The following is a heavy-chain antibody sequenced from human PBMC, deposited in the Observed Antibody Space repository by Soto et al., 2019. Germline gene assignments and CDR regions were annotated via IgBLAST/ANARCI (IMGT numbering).Heavy chain of an antibody. D-gene: IGHD6-19*01. Sequence: PGESLKISCQGSGYSVTNYWIGWVRQMPGKGLEWMGIIYPGDSDIRYSPSFQGQVTISADKSISTAYLQWSSLKASDTAMYYCARAGEYSSGWWSDAFDIWGQGTMVTVSS. J-gene: IGHJ3*02. CDR1: GYSVTNYW. V-gene: IGHV5-51*01. CDR3: ARAGEYSSGWWSDAFDI. CDR2: IYPGDSDI.